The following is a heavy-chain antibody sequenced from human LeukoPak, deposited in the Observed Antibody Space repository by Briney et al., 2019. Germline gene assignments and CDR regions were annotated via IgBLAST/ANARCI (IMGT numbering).Heavy chain of an antibody. J-gene: IGHJ4*02. D-gene: IGHD3-22*01. V-gene: IGHV4-59*01. CDR1: GGSISSYY. CDR2: IYYSGST. Sequence: SETLSLTCTVSGGSISSYYWSWIRQPPGKGLEWIGYIYYSGSTNYNPSLKSRVTISVDTSKNKFSLKLSSVTAADTAVYYCARGSRYYDSSGYYSFDYWGQGTLVTVSS. CDR3: ARGSRYYDSSGYYSFDY.